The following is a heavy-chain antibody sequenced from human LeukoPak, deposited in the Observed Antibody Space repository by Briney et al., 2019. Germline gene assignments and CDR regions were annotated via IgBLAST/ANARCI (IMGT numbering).Heavy chain of an antibody. J-gene: IGHJ4*02. D-gene: IGHD2-2*01. CDR3: AREADPLIVVVPVAMDY. CDR2: INPNSGGT. CDR1: GYTFTGYY. Sequence: GASVKVSCKASGYTFTGYYMHWVRQAPGQGLEWMGWINPNSGGTNYAQKFQGRVTMTRDTSISTAYMELSRLRSDDTAVYYCAREADPLIVVVPVAMDYWGQGTLVTVSS. V-gene: IGHV1-2*02.